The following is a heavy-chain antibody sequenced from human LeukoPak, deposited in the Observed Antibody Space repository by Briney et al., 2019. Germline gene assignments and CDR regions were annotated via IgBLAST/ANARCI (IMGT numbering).Heavy chain of an antibody. V-gene: IGHV3-23*01. D-gene: IGHD1-7*01. CDR3: AGPWNYGRGSDY. CDR2: ISGSGGST. CDR1: GFTFSSYA. J-gene: IGHJ4*02. Sequence: QSGGSLRLSCAASGFTFSSYAMSLVRQAPGKGLEWVSAISGSGGSTYYADSVKGRFTISRDNSKNTLYLQMNSLRAEDTAVYYCAGPWNYGRGSDYWGQGTLVTVSS.